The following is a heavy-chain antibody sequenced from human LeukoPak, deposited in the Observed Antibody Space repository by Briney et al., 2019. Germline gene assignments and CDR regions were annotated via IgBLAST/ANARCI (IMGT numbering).Heavy chain of an antibody. CDR1: GFTFSSYA. D-gene: IGHD7-27*01. V-gene: IGHV3-30-3*01. CDR2: ISYDGSNK. Sequence: GGSLRLSCAASGFTFSSYAMHWVRQAPGKGLEWVAVISYDGSNKYYADSVKGRFTISRDNSKNTLYLQLNGLRAGDTAVYYCTKDFDWGSGHWGQGTLVTVSS. CDR3: TKDFDWGSGH. J-gene: IGHJ4*02.